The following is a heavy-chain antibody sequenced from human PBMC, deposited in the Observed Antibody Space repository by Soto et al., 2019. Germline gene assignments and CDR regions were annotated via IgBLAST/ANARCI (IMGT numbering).Heavy chain of an antibody. V-gene: IGHV3-73*01. J-gene: IGHJ4*02. CDR3: TRVTARPNDY. CDR2: IRSKANSYAT. CDR1: GFTFSGSA. D-gene: IGHD5-18*01. Sequence: GGSLRLSCAASGFTFSGSAMHWVRQASGKGLEWVGRIRSKANSYATAYAASVKGRFTISRDDSKNTAYQQMNSLKTEDTAVYYCTRVTARPNDYWGQGTLVTVSS.